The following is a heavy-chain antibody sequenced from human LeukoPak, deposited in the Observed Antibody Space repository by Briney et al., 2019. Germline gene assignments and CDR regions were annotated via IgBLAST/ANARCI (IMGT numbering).Heavy chain of an antibody. J-gene: IGHJ1*01. CDR3: ANYCSHTSCHTGGGFQH. D-gene: IGHD2-2*02. Sequence: SETLSLTCTVSGGSISSGGYFWSWIRQPAGKGLEWIGRNYTSGGTNYNPSLNSRVTVSIDTSPNQFSLRLTSVTAADTAVYYCANYCSHTSCHTGGGFQHWGQGTLVTVSS. CDR2: NYTSGGT. V-gene: IGHV4-61*02. CDR1: GGSISSGGYF.